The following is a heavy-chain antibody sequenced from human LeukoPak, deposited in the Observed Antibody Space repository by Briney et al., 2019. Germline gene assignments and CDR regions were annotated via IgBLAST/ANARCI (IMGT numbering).Heavy chain of an antibody. J-gene: IGHJ4*02. CDR3: AKDLTPIAAAGTIKNY. V-gene: IGHV3-23*01. CDR1: GFTFSSYA. D-gene: IGHD6-13*01. Sequence: GGSLRLSCAASGFTFSSYAMSWVRQAPGKGLEWVSAISGSGSSTYYADSVKGRFTISRDNSKNTLYLQMNSLRAEDTAVYYCAKDLTPIAAAGTIKNYWGQGTLVTVSS. CDR2: ISGSGSST.